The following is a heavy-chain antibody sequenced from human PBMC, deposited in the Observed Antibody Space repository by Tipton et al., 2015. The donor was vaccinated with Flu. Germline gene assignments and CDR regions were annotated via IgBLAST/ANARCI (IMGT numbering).Heavy chain of an antibody. J-gene: IGHJ5*02. Sequence: TLSLTCTVSGASISSSPYYWSWIRQPPGKGLEWIGYIYSSGSTNYSPSLKSRVTISVDTSKNQFSLKVSSVTAADTAVYYCARHSSSARGWFDPWGQGTLVTVSS. CDR3: ARHSSSARGWFDP. CDR1: GASISSSPYY. V-gene: IGHV4-61*05. CDR2: IYSSGST. D-gene: IGHD1-26*01.